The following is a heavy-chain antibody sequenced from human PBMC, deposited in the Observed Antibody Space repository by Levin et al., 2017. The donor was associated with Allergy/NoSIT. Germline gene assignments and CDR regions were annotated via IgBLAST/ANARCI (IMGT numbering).Heavy chain of an antibody. CDR2: ICYDGRNK. CDR1: GFTLSSYG. CDR3: ARGEEGGTGDDYRRMDV. V-gene: IGHV3-33*08. J-gene: IGHJ6*03. D-gene: IGHD7-27*01. Sequence: GGSLRLSCAASGFTLSSYGMHWVRQAPGKGLEWVAVICYDGRNKYYADSVKGRFTVSRDNSNNTLYLQLNSLRAEDTAVYYCARGEEGGTGDDYRRMDVWGKGTTVSVS.